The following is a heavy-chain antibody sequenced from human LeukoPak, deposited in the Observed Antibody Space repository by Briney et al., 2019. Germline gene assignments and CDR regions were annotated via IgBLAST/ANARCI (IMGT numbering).Heavy chain of an antibody. V-gene: IGHV3-48*03. D-gene: IGHD3-16*01. CDR3: GASRQYVGAFDI. CDR1: GFTFSSYE. CDR2: ISSSSTII. J-gene: IGHJ3*02. Sequence: TGGSLRLSCAASGFTFSSYELYWVRQAPGKGLEWISYISSSSTIIKYADSVRGRFTISRDDARESLYLQMSSLRADDTAIYYCGASRQYVGAFDIWGQGTLLTVSS.